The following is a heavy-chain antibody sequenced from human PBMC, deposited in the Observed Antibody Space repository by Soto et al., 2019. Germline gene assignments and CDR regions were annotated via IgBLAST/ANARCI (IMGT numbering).Heavy chain of an antibody. CDR3: ARGVGVGAKAEDYYYRMDV. CDR2: TYYRSKWYN. J-gene: IGHJ6*02. D-gene: IGHD1-26*01. V-gene: IGHV6-1*01. Sequence: SQTLSLTCAISGDSVSSNSAAWNWIRQSPSRGLEWLGRTYYRSKWYNDYAVSVKSRITINPDTSKNQFSLQLNSVTPEDTAVYYCARGVGVGAKAEDYYYRMDVSGQGTTVTVSS. CDR1: GDSVSSNSAA.